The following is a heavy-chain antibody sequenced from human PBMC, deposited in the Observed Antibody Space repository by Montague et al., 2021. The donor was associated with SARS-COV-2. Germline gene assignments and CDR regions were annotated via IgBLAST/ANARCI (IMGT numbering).Heavy chain of an antibody. V-gene: IGHV3-9*01. Sequence: SLRLSWAASGSTFDDSAMHWVRQAPGKGLEWVSGISWNSGSIGYADSVKGRFTISRDNAKNSLYLQMNSLRAEDTALYYCAKAHYYDSSGYDNWGQGTLVTVSS. CDR2: ISWNSGSI. CDR3: AKAHYYDSSGYDN. J-gene: IGHJ4*02. D-gene: IGHD3-22*01. CDR1: GSTFDDSA.